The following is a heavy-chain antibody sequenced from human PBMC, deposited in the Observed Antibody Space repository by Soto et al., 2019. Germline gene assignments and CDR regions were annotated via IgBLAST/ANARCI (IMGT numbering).Heavy chain of an antibody. Sequence: HPGGSLRLSCAASGFTFSSYGMHWVRQAPGKGLEWVAVISYDGSNKYYADSVKGRFTISRDNSKNTLYLQMNSLRAEDTAVYYCAKGAAAPETIDYWGQGTLVTISS. D-gene: IGHD6-13*01. V-gene: IGHV3-30*18. CDR1: GFTFSSYG. J-gene: IGHJ4*02. CDR2: ISYDGSNK. CDR3: AKGAAAPETIDY.